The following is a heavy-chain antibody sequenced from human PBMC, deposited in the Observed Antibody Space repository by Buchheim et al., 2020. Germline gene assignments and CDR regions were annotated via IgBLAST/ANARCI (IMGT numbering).Heavy chain of an antibody. D-gene: IGHD3-16*01. CDR3: ANLGGGDQRDY. Sequence: EVQLVESGGALVQSGGSLRLSCAASGFNFRAFWMNWVRQAPGKGLEWVGYINRDESERLYVDSVKGRFTISRDNAKNLLYLEMTTLRAEDTDVYSFANLGGGDQRDYWGQGTL. V-gene: IGHV3-7*01. J-gene: IGHJ4*02. CDR2: INRDESER. CDR1: GFNFRAFW.